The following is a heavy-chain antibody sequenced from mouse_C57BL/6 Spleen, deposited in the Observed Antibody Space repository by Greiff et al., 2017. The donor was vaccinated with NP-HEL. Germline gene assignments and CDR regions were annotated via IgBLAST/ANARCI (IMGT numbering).Heavy chain of an antibody. CDR2: ISDGGSYT. J-gene: IGHJ3*01. CDR3: ARERPFNWDEAWFAY. D-gene: IGHD4-1*01. Sequence: EVHLVESGGGLVKPGGSLKLSCAASGFTFSSYAMSWVRQTPEKRLEWVATISDGGSYTYYPDNVKGRFTISRGNAKNNLYLQMSHLKSEDTAMYYCARERPFNWDEAWFAYWGQGTLVTVSA. CDR1: GFTFSSYA. V-gene: IGHV5-4*01.